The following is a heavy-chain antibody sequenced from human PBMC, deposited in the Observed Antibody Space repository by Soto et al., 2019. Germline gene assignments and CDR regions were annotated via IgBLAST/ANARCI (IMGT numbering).Heavy chain of an antibody. CDR3: ARVPGGSNPNSGHDFGFDY. V-gene: IGHV1-8*01. J-gene: IGHJ4*02. CDR2: MNPNSGNT. D-gene: IGHD5-12*01. Sequence: QVQLVQSGAEVKKPGASVKVSCKASGYTFTSYDINWVRQATGQGLEWMGWMNPNSGNTGYAQKFQGRVTITRNTSISTAYMELSSLRSEDTAVYYCARVPGGSNPNSGHDFGFDYWGQGTLVTVSS. CDR1: GYTFTSYD.